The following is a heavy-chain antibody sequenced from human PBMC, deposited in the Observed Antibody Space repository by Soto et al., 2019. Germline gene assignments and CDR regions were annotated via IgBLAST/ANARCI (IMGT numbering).Heavy chain of an antibody. D-gene: IGHD3-9*01. CDR3: ARDLKGAEGFDP. J-gene: IGHJ4*02. Sequence: QVQLVQSGAEVKKPGASVKVSCKASGYTFSTYGFSWVRQAPGQGLEWMGWIGADNGDTNYAQNFQGRVTMTTDTPAPTSYMEVRSLTSDATAVYFRARDLKGAEGFDPWGQGTLVTVSS. CDR1: GYTFSTYG. V-gene: IGHV1-18*01. CDR2: IGADNGDT.